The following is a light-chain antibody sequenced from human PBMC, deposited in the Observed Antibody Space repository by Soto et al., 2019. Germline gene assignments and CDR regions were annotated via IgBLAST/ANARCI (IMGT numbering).Light chain of an antibody. CDR2: DAS. CDR3: QHYGGLWT. CDR1: QSIGNR. J-gene: IGKJ1*01. V-gene: IGKV1-5*01. Sequence: DLQMTQSPSTLSPSLGDRITISCRASQSIGNRLAWYQQKPGTAPKVLIYDASTLESGVPLRFSGSGSGTNFILTISSLQPDDFATYYCQHYGGLWTFGLGTKVDTK.